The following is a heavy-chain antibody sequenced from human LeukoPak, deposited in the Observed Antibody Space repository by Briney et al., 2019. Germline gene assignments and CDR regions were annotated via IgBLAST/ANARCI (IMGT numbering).Heavy chain of an antibody. CDR3: ARAKRDSSGWYGEVDY. CDR1: GYTFTSYY. J-gene: IGHJ4*02. CDR2: INPSGGST. V-gene: IGHV1-46*01. D-gene: IGHD6-19*01. Sequence: ASVKVSCKASGYTFTSYYMHWVRQAPGQGLEWMGIINPSGGSTSYAQKFQGRVTMTRDTSMSTVYMELSSLRSEDTAVYYCARAKRDSSGWYGEVDYWGQGTLVTVSS.